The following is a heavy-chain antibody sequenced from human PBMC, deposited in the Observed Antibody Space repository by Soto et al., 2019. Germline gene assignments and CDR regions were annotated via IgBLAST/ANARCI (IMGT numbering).Heavy chain of an antibody. CDR2: IYSGGST. D-gene: IGHD6-19*01. J-gene: IGHJ4*02. Sequence: GGSLRLSCAASGFTVSSNYMSWVRQAPGKGLEWVSVIYSGGSTYYADSVKGRFTISRHNSKNTLYLQMNSLRAEDTAVYYCARDGAPPGYSSGWYVNYWGQGTLVTVSS. CDR3: ARDGAPPGYSSGWYVNY. CDR1: GFTVSSNY. V-gene: IGHV3-53*04.